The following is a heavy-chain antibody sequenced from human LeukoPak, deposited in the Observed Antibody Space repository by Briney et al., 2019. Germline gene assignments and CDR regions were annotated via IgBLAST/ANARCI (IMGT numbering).Heavy chain of an antibody. V-gene: IGHV4-30-4*08. D-gene: IGHD3-10*01. CDR2: INHSGST. J-gene: IGHJ3*02. Sequence: SQTLSLTCTVSGDSISSGDYYWSWIRQPPGKGLEWIGEINHSGSTNYNPSLKSRVTISVDTSKNQFSLKLSSVTAADTAVYYCARLVYGPLWFGESNDAFDIWGQGTMVTVSS. CDR1: GDSISSGDYY. CDR3: ARLVYGPLWFGESNDAFDI.